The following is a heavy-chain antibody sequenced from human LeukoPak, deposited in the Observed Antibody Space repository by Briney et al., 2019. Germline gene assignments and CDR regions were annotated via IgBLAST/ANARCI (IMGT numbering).Heavy chain of an antibody. V-gene: IGHV3-23*01. D-gene: IGHD2/OR15-2a*01. J-gene: IGHJ3*01. Sequence: RAGGSLRLSCAASGFTFSSYAMSWVRQAPGKGLYWVSAISDSGAGTYYADSVKGRFTISRDSSKNTLYLQMNSLRAEDTAVYYCAKLLERAFDVWGQGTLVTVSS. CDR1: GFTFSSYA. CDR2: ISDSGAGT. CDR3: AKLLERAFDV.